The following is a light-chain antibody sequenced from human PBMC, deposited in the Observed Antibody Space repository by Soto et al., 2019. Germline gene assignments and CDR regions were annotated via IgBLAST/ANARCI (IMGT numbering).Light chain of an antibody. CDR3: QQYNNWPPYT. CDR1: QDISNY. V-gene: IGKV1-33*01. Sequence: DIQMTQSPSSLSASVGDRVTITCQASQDISNYLNWYQQKPGKAPKLLIYDASNLETGVPSRFSGSGSGTDFTFTISSLQPEDIAVYYCQQYNNWPPYTFGQGTKLEIK. CDR2: DAS. J-gene: IGKJ2*01.